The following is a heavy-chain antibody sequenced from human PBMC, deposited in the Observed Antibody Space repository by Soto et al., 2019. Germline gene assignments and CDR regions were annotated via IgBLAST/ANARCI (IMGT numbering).Heavy chain of an antibody. CDR2: VFPTGST. CDR3: ARRPTAELPSNRFNP. Sequence: QVQLQESGPGLVKPSGTLSLTCAVSSDSVSSSNWWSWVRQPPGKGLEWIGEVFPTGSTNYNPSLMSRVTISVDKSKNHFSLNLSSVTDADTAIYYCARRPTAELPSNRFNPWGQGTLVTVSS. CDR1: SDSVSSSNW. J-gene: IGHJ5*02. D-gene: IGHD2-15*01. V-gene: IGHV4-4*02.